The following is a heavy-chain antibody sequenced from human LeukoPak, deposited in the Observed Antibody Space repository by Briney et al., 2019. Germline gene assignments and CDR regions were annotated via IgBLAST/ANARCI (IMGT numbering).Heavy chain of an antibody. D-gene: IGHD6-6*01. CDR1: GFTFRSHA. J-gene: IGHJ4*02. V-gene: IGHV3-23*01. CDR2: IYENGGTT. CDR3: AKGASSPSRYHFDS. Sequence: GGSLRLSCVGSGFTFRSHAMSWVRQAPEKGLESVSGIYENGGTTYYADSVKGRFTISRDNSKNKLYLQMNSLRAEDTAVYYCAKGASSPSRYHFDSWGQGTLVTVSS.